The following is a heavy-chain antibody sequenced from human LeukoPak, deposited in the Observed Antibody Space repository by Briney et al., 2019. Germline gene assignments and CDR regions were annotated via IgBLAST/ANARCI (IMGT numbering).Heavy chain of an antibody. CDR3: ARALRQQLLTGWFDP. J-gene: IGHJ5*02. CDR1: GGSIRSSSYY. D-gene: IGHD6-13*01. Sequence: PSETLSLTCTVSGGSIRSSSYYWGWIRQPPGKGLEWIGSIYYSGSTNYNPSLKSRVTISVDTSKNQFSLKLISVTAADTAVYYCARALRQQLLTGWFDPWGQGTLVTVSS. V-gene: IGHV4-39*07. CDR2: IYYSGST.